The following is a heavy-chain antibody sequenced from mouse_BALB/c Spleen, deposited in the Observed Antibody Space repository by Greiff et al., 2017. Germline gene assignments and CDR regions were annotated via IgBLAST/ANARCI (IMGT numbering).Heavy chain of an antibody. D-gene: IGHD3-1*01. CDR1: GFTFSSYG. Sequence: EVQVVESGGGLVQPGGSLKLSCAASGFTFSSYGMSWVRQTPDKRLELVATINSNGGSTYYPDSVKGRFTISRDNAKNTLYLQMSSLKSEDTAMYYCARDRGTFFAYWGQGTLVTVSA. CDR3: ARDRGTFFAY. V-gene: IGHV5-6-3*01. J-gene: IGHJ3*01. CDR2: INSNGGST.